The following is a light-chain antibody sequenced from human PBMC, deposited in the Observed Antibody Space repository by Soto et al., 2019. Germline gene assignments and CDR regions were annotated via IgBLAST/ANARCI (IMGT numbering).Light chain of an antibody. V-gene: IGKV3-20*01. Sequence: EIVLTQSPGTLSLSPGQRATLSCRASQSVSSSYLAWYQHKPGHAPRLLISGTSSRATGIPDWFRGSGGGTDFKQTKSRLEAEDVAVYYCQQYGTTRWTFGDGTRVDIK. J-gene: IGKJ1*01. CDR1: QSVSSSY. CDR2: GTS. CDR3: QQYGTTRWT.